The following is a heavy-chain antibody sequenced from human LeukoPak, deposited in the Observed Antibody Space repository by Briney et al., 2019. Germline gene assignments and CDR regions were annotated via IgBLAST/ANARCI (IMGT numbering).Heavy chain of an antibody. CDR3: ARGPYSYDSSGAFDI. V-gene: IGHV4-59*08. D-gene: IGHD3-22*01. J-gene: IGHJ3*02. CDR1: GGSVSSYY. Sequence: SETLSLTCTVSGGSVSSYYWSWIRQPPGKGLEWIGNTYYSGSTTYNPSLKSRLTISVDTSKNQFSLKLSSVTAADTAVYFCARGPYSYDSSGAFDIWGQGTMVTVSS. CDR2: TYYSGST.